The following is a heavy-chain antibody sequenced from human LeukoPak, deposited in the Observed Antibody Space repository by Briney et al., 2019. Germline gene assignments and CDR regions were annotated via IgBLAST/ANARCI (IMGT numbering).Heavy chain of an antibody. CDR2: MYTSGST. CDR3: AREGGPGGDYGSIDS. CDR1: GGSISSYY. Sequence: SETLSLTCSVSGGSISSYYWSWIRHPAGKQPEWIGRMYTSGSTYYNPSLKSRVTMSADTSKNQFSLKLTSVTAADTSVYYCAREGGPGGDYGSIDSWGQGTLVTVSS. J-gene: IGHJ4*02. D-gene: IGHD4-17*01. V-gene: IGHV4-4*07.